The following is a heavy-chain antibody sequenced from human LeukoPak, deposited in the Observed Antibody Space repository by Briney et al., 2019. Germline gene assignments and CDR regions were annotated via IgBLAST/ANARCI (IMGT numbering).Heavy chain of an antibody. D-gene: IGHD6-19*01. V-gene: IGHV3-33*01. CDR2: IWYDGSNK. J-gene: IGHJ4*02. CDR1: GFTFSSYG. CDR3: AREGGWFDY. Sequence: GRSLRLSCAASGFTFSSYGMHWVRQAPGKGLEWVAVIWYDGSNKYYADSVKGRFTISRDNSKNTLYLQMNSLRAEDTAVYHCAREGGWFDYWGQGTLVTVSS.